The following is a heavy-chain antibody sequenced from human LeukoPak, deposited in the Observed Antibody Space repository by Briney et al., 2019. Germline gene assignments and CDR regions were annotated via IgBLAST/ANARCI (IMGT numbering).Heavy chain of an antibody. J-gene: IGHJ4*02. Sequence: GGSLRLSCTASGSTFSTYLMSWTRQAPGKGLEWLSGISGSGGSTYYADSVKGRFTISRDNSKNTLYLQMNSLRAEDTAVYYCAKMAAAHPGATDYWGQGTLVTVSS. CDR1: GSTFSTYL. V-gene: IGHV3-23*01. CDR3: AKMAAAHPGATDY. D-gene: IGHD6-13*01. CDR2: ISGSGGST.